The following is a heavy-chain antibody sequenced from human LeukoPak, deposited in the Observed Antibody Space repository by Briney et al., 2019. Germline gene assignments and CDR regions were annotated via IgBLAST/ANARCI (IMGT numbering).Heavy chain of an antibody. D-gene: IGHD3-22*01. J-gene: IGHJ4*02. CDR1: GYSISSSNW. V-gene: IGHV4-28*06. CDR3: ASDYYDSSGYYYVANY. Sequence: SETLSLTCAVSGYSISSSNWWGWIRQPPGKGLGWIGYIYYSGSTNYNPSLKSRVTMSVDTSKNQFSLKLSSVTALDTAVYYCASDYYDSSGYYYVANYWGQGTLVTVSS. CDR2: IYYSGST.